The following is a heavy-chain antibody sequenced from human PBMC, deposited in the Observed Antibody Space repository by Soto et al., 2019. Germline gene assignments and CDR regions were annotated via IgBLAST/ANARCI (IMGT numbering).Heavy chain of an antibody. CDR1: GGSFSGYY. CDR2: INHSGST. Sequence: ETLSLTCAVYGGSFSGYYWSWIRQPPGKGLEWIGEINHSGSTNYNPSLKSRVTISVDTSKNQFSLKLSSVTAADTAVYYCARGVTIFGVVIIQGYYYYGMDVWGQGTAVTVSS. CDR3: ARGVTIFGVVIIQGYYYYGMDV. V-gene: IGHV4-34*01. J-gene: IGHJ6*02. D-gene: IGHD3-3*01.